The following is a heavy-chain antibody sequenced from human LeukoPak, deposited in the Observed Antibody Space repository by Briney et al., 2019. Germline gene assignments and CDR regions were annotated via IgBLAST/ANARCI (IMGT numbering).Heavy chain of an antibody. CDR1: GYTFTSYS. J-gene: IGHJ5*02. CDR2: ISAFNGNT. CDR3: AQISGPFNWFDP. V-gene: IGHV1-18*01. Sequence: ASVKVSCKASGYTFTSYSITWLRQAPGQGLEWMGWISAFNGNTNYAQKLQGRVTMTTDTSTSTAYMELRTLRSEDTAVYYCAQISGPFNWFDPWGQGTLVTVSS.